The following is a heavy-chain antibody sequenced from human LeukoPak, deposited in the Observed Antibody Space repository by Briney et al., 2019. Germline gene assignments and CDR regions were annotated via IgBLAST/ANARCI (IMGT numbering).Heavy chain of an antibody. Sequence: GGSLRLSCAASGFTFSSYGMHWVRQAPGKGLEGVAVISYDGSSKYYADSVKGRFTISRDNSKNTLYLQMNSLRAEDTAVYYCARARSSYGYGDAFDIWGQGTMVTVSS. V-gene: IGHV3-30*03. D-gene: IGHD5-18*01. J-gene: IGHJ3*02. CDR2: ISYDGSSK. CDR1: GFTFSSYG. CDR3: ARARSSYGYGDAFDI.